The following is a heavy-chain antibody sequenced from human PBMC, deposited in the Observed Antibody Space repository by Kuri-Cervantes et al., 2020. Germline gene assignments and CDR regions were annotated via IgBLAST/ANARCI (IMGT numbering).Heavy chain of an antibody. V-gene: IGHV3-30*18. Sequence: GQSLTISCAASGFTFSSYGMHWVRQAPGKGLEWVAVISYDGSNKYYADSVKGRFTISRDNSKNTLYLQMNSLRAEDTAVYYCAKLSGSYPFDYWGQGTLVTVSS. J-gene: IGHJ4*02. CDR3: AKLSGSYPFDY. CDR1: GFTFSSYG. CDR2: ISYDGSNK. D-gene: IGHD1-26*01.